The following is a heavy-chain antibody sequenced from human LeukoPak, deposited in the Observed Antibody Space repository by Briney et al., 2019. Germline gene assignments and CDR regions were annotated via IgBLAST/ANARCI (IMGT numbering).Heavy chain of an antibody. Sequence: SETLSLTCTVSGGSISSYYWSWIWQPAGKGLEWIGYIYSSGSTDYNPSLKSRVTISLDTSNHQFSLKLTSVSAADTAVYYCARHVGIHLWSLYFDYWGQGSLVTVSS. CDR2: IYSSGST. V-gene: IGHV4-59*08. J-gene: IGHJ4*02. CDR1: GGSISSYY. D-gene: IGHD5-18*01. CDR3: ARHVGIHLWSLYFDY.